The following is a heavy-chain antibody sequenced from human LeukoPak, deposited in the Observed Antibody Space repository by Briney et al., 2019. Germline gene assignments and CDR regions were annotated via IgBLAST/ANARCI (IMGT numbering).Heavy chain of an antibody. V-gene: IGHV4-39*07. J-gene: IGHJ4*02. CDR2: FYYSGST. Sequence: SETLSLTCTVSGGSITSSSYYWGWIRQPPGKGLEWIGSFYYSGSTYYNPSLKRRVTISIDTSKNQFSLKLSSVTAADTAVYYCARERREQLLPPYTRSLTYFDYWGQGTLVTVSS. D-gene: IGHD2-15*01. CDR1: GGSITSSSYY. CDR3: ARERREQLLPPYTRSLTYFDY.